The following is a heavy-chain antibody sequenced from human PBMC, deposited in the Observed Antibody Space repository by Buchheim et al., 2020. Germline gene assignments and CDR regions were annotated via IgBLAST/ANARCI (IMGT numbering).Heavy chain of an antibody. J-gene: IGHJ2*01. CDR3: AKDIQSPTVTSHFDL. CDR1: GFTFSSYA. Sequence: EVQLLESGGGLVQPGGSLRLSCAASGFTFSSYAMSWVRQAPGKGLEWVSIISGSGGRTYYADSVKGRFTISRDNSKNSLYLQMNSLRAENTAVYYCAKDIQSPTVTSHFDLWGRGTL. D-gene: IGHD4-17*01. V-gene: IGHV3-23*01. CDR2: ISGSGGRT.